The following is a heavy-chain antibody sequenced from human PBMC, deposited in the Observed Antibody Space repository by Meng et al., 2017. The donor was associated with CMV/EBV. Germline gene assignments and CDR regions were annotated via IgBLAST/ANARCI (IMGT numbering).Heavy chain of an antibody. CDR3: ARDRVKAAGQIWATNWFDP. D-gene: IGHD6-13*01. J-gene: IGHJ5*02. CDR2: IIPIFGTA. Sequence: SVKVSCKASGGTFSSYAIRWVRQAPGQGLEWMGGIIPIFGTANYAQKFQGRVTITTDESTSTAYMELSSLRSEDTAVYYCARDRVKAAGQIWATNWFDPWGQGTLVTVSS. V-gene: IGHV1-69*05. CDR1: GGTFSSYA.